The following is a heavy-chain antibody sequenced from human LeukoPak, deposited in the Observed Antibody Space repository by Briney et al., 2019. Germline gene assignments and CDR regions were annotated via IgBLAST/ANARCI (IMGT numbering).Heavy chain of an antibody. CDR2: IRYDGSNK. CDR1: GFTFSSYG. CDR3: ANARESYYVPFGY. J-gene: IGHJ4*02. Sequence: GGSLRLSCAASGFTFSSYGMHWVRQAPGKGLEWVAFIRYDGSNKNYADSVKGRFTISRDNSKNTLYLQMNSLRAEDTAVYYCANARESYYVPFGYWGQGTLVTVSS. D-gene: IGHD1-26*01. V-gene: IGHV3-30*02.